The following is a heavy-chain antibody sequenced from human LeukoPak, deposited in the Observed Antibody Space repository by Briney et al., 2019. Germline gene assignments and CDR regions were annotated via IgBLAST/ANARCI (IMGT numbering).Heavy chain of an antibody. CDR3: ARGEGVRYFAIGDY. CDR1: GYTFTGYY. J-gene: IGHJ4*02. Sequence: GASVKVSCKASGYTFTGYYMHWVRQAPGQGLEWMGWINPNSGGTNYAQKFQGWVTMTRDTSISTAYMELSRLRSDDTAVYYCARGEGVRYFAIGDYWGQGTLVTVSS. D-gene: IGHD3-9*01. CDR2: INPNSGGT. V-gene: IGHV1-2*04.